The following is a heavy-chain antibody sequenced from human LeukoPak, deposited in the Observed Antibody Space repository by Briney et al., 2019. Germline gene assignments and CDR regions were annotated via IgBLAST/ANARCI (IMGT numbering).Heavy chain of an antibody. CDR2: IYHSGST. CDR1: GDSISSGGYY. D-gene: IGHD3-10*01. CDR3: ARGGSNYYGSGFTWDY. V-gene: IGHV4-30-2*01. Sequence: SETLSLTCTVSGDSISSGGYYWSWIRQPPGKGLEWIGYIYHSGSTYYNPSLKSRVTISVDRSKNQFSLKLSSVTAADTDVYYCARGGSNYYGSGFTWDYWGQGTPVTVSS. J-gene: IGHJ4*02.